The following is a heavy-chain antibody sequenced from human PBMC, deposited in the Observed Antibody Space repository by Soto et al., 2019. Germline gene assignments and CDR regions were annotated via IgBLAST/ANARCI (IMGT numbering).Heavy chain of an antibody. CDR3: AKDGRYSGVRFDY. Sequence: PGGSLRLSWAASGFTFSSYGMRWVRQAPGKGLEWVAVISYDGSNKYYADSVKGRFTISRDNSKNTLYLQMNSLRAEDTAVYYCAKDGRYSGVRFDYWGQGTLVTVSS. V-gene: IGHV3-30*18. J-gene: IGHJ4*02. D-gene: IGHD1-26*01. CDR2: ISYDGSNK. CDR1: GFTFSSYG.